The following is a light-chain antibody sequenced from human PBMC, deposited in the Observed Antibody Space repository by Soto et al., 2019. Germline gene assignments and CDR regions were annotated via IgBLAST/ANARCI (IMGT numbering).Light chain of an antibody. CDR2: GAS. V-gene: IGKV3-20*01. CDR3: QHYGASPKYT. J-gene: IGKJ2*01. Sequence: EIVLTQSPGTLSLSPGQRATLSCRASQSVSSSSLAWYQQRPGQAPRLLIYGASRRATGIPDSFSGSGSGTDFTLTISRLEPEDFAVYYCQHYGASPKYTFGQGTKLEIK. CDR1: QSVSSSS.